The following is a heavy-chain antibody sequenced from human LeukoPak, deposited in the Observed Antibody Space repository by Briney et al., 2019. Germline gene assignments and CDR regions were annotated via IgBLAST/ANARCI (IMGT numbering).Heavy chain of an antibody. J-gene: IGHJ2*01. CDR2: ISWNSGIL. CDR3: AKCDPYWYFDL. Sequence: PGRSLRLSCAASGFTFDDYAMHWVRQAPGKGPEWVSGISWNSGILAYADSVKGRFTISRDNAKNSLYLQMNSLRPEDTAFYYCAKCDPYWYFDLWGRGTLVTVSS. CDR1: GFTFDDYA. V-gene: IGHV3-9*01.